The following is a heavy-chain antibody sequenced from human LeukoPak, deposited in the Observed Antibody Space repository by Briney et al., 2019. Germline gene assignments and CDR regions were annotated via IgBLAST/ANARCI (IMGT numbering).Heavy chain of an antibody. V-gene: IGHV1-2*02. CDR2: INPNSGGT. CDR3: ARDPYDFWSGYYVASDY. J-gene: IGHJ4*02. Sequence: GASVNVSFKSSVYTFTAYYMHWVRQAPGQGLEGMGCINPNSGGTNYAQKFQGRVTMTRDTPISTAYMELSRLRSDDTAVYYCARDPYDFWSGYYVASDYWGQGTLVTVSS. D-gene: IGHD3-3*01. CDR1: VYTFTAYY.